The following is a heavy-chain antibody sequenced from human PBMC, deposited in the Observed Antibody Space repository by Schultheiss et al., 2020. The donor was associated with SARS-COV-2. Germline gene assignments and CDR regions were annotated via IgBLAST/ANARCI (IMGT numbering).Heavy chain of an antibody. CDR1: GFTFTDHF. CDR2: IDPSDGST. J-gene: IGHJ4*02. CDR3: ARSHSSSFDY. D-gene: IGHD3-22*01. Sequence: ASVKVSCKASGFTFTDHFIHWVRQAPGQGLEYMGMIDPSDGSTRYAQKFQGRVTMTWDTSTSTAHMEQSSLRSEDTAVYYCARSHSSSFDYWGQGALVTVSS. V-gene: IGHV1-46*01.